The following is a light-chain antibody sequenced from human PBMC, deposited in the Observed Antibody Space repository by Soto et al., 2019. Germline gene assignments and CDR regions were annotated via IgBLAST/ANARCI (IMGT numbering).Light chain of an antibody. V-gene: IGKV3-11*01. CDR2: DAS. Sequence: EIVLTQSPATLSLSPGERATLSCRASQSVSSYLAWYKQKPGQAPRLLINDASNRATGIPARFSGNGSGTVFTLTISSLEPEDFAVYYCQQRSNWLYTFGQGTRLEIK. J-gene: IGKJ5*01. CDR3: QQRSNWLYT. CDR1: QSVSSY.